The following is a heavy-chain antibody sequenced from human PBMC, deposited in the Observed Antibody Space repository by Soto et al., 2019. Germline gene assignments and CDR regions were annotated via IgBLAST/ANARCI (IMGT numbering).Heavy chain of an antibody. J-gene: IGHJ4*02. V-gene: IGHV3-74*01. CDR3: ARVAVGSYYFDY. Sequence: EVQLVESGGGVVQPGGSLRLSCAASGFTFSSYWMHWVRQAPGKGLVWVSRVNPDGSDTSYADSVKGRFTISRDNAKNTLHLQMNSLRAEDTAVYYCARVAVGSYYFDYWGQGTLLTVSS. CDR1: GFTFSSYW. CDR2: VNPDGSDT. D-gene: IGHD6-13*01.